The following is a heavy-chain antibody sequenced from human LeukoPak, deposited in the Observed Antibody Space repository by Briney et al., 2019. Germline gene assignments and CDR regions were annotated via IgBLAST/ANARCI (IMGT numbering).Heavy chain of an antibody. D-gene: IGHD5-18*01. CDR1: GGSIGSSTYY. J-gene: IGHJ6*03. CDR2: IYYNGDT. Sequence: SETLSLTCTVSGGSIGSSTYYWGWIRQPPGKRLEWIGHIYYNGDTYYNPSLRSRVTISVDTSKNQFSLKLSSVTAADTAVSYCARPVETARVTGHYYYYMDVWGKGTTVTVSS. CDR3: ARPVETARVTGHYYYYMDV. V-gene: IGHV4-39*07.